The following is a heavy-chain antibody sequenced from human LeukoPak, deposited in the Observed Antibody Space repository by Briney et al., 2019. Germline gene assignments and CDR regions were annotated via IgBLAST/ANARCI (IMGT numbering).Heavy chain of an antibody. CDR2: INWNGGSR. CDR1: GLKFDDYG. V-gene: IGHV3-20*01. Sequence: GGSLRLSCAASGLKFDDYGMSWVRQVPGKGLEWVSGINWNGGSRGYADSAKGRFTISRDNAKNSVYLQMNSLRSEDTAFYHCARDRCSSTSCYNTPNWFDPWGQGTLVTVSS. J-gene: IGHJ5*02. D-gene: IGHD2-2*02. CDR3: ARDRCSSTSCYNTPNWFDP.